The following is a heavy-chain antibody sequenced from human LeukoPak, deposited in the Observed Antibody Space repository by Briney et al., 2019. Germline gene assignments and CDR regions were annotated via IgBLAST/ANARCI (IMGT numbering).Heavy chain of an antibody. J-gene: IGHJ3*02. CDR3: AKSPRGYYDSSGHPAFDI. D-gene: IGHD3-22*01. V-gene: IGHV3-9*01. CDR1: GFTFDDYA. Sequence: GGSLRLSCAASGFTFDDYAMHWVRQAPGKGLEWVSGISWNSGSIGYADSVKGRFTISRDNAKNSLYLQMNSLRAEDTALYYCAKSPRGYYDSSGHPAFDIWGQGTMVTVSS. CDR2: ISWNSGSI.